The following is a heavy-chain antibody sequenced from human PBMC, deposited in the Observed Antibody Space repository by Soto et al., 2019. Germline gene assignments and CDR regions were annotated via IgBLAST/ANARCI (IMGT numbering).Heavy chain of an antibody. CDR3: ARQHYDILSFDP. J-gene: IGHJ5*02. CDR1: GGSTSSYY. V-gene: IGHV4-59*08. D-gene: IGHD3-9*01. CDR2: IYYSGST. Sequence: PLETLPLTCTVSGGSTSSYYWSWIRQPPGKGLEWIGYIYYSGSTNYNPSLKSRVTISVDTSKNQFSLKLSSVTAADTAVYYCARQHYDILSFDPWGQGTLVTVSS.